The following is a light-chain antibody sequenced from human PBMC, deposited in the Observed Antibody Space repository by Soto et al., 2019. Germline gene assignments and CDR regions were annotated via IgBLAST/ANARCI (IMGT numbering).Light chain of an antibody. CDR3: AAWDCSMNGSV. CDR1: SSNIGSNT. J-gene: IGLJ1*01. CDR2: SNN. Sequence: QSVLTQPPSASGTPGQRVTISCSGSSSNIGSNTVNWYQQLPGTAPKLLIYSNNQRPSGVPDRFSGSKSGTSASLAISGLQSEDEADYYWAAWDCSMNGSVFGNGTKVTVL. V-gene: IGLV1-44*01.